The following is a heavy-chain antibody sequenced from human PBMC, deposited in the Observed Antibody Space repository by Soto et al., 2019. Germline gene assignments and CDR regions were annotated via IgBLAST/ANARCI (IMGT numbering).Heavy chain of an antibody. J-gene: IGHJ6*03. CDR3: ARLSEESSSSNYYYFYMDV. Sequence: QVQLVQSGSEGKEPGASMKISCQASGYTFTRYDITWVRQATGQGLEWMGWMNPQTGNRAYAEKFQGRVTMNRSTSINTAYMELSGLRSEDTAVYYCARLSEESSSSNYYYFYMDVWGKGSTVTVSS. V-gene: IGHV1-8*01. D-gene: IGHD6-6*01. CDR1: GYTFTRYD. CDR2: MNPQTGNR.